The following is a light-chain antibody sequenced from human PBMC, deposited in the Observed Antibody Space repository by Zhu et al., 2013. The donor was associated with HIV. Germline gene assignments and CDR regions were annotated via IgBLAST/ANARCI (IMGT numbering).Light chain of an antibody. V-gene: IGKV1-5*03. CDR3: QQYSSFPYT. J-gene: IGKJ2*01. Sequence: DIQITQSPSTLSASVGDRVTITCRASQNIGSCLAWYQQKPGRAPKLLIYMASTLQSGVPSRFSGSGSGTEFTLTISSLQPDDFATFYCQQYSSFPYTFGQGTQAGD. CDR1: QNIGSC. CDR2: MAS.